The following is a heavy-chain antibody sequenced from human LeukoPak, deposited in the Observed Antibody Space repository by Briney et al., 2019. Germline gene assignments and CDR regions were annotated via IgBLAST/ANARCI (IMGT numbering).Heavy chain of an antibody. CDR2: IYSGGST. Sequence: GGSLRLSCAASGFTVRSNYMSWVRQAPGKGLEWVSVIYSGGSTYYSDSVKGRFTISRDNSKNTLYLQMNSLRAEDTAVYYCARDSSSWPFFYYWGQGTLVTVSS. CDR3: ARDSSSWPFFYY. J-gene: IGHJ4*02. CDR1: GFTVRSNY. V-gene: IGHV3-66*01. D-gene: IGHD6-13*01.